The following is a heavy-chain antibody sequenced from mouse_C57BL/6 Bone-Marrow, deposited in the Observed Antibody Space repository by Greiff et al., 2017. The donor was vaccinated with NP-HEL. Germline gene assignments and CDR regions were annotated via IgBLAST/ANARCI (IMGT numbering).Heavy chain of an antibody. CDR2: ISYDGSN. V-gene: IGHV3-6*01. CDR3: ARDGYYYASRSNY. D-gene: IGHD1-1*01. CDR1: GYSITSGYY. J-gene: IGHJ2*01. Sequence: ESGPGLVKPSQSLSLTCSVTGYSITSGYYWNWIRQFPGNKLEWMGYISYDGSNNYNPSLKNRISITRDTSKNQFFLKLNSVTTEDTATYYCARDGYYYASRSNYWGQGTTLTVSS.